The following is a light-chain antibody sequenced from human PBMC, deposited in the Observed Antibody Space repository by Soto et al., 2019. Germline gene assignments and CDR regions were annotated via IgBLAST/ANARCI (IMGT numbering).Light chain of an antibody. CDR3: QQYGSSIT. Sequence: EIVMTQSPATVPASPGERVTLSCRASQSVSSSYLAWYQQKPGQAPRLLIYGASSRATGIPDRFSGSGSGTDFTLTISRLEREDFAVYYCQQYGSSITFGQGTRLEI. CDR1: QSVSSSY. J-gene: IGKJ5*01. CDR2: GAS. V-gene: IGKV3-20*01.